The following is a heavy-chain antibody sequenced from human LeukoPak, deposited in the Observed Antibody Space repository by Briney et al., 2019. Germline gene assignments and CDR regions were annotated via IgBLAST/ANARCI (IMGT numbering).Heavy chain of an antibody. V-gene: IGHV3-7*01. CDR2: IKQDGSEK. CDR3: ARDTTTYYYDSSGYYRHYYYYYGMDV. Sequence: GGSLRLSCAASGFTFSSYWMSWVRQAPGKGLEWVANIKQDGSEKYYVDSVKGRFTISRDNAKNSLYLQMNSLRAEDTAVYYCARDTTTYYYDSSGYYRHYYYYYGMDVWGQGTTVTVSS. CDR1: GFTFSSYW. J-gene: IGHJ6*02. D-gene: IGHD3-22*01.